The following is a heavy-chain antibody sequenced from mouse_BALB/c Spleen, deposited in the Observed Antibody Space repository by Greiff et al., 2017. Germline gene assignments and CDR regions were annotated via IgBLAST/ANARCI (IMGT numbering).Heavy chain of an antibody. J-gene: IGHJ3*01. CDR1: GFSLTSYD. CDR3: VRYDGAY. D-gene: IGHD2-14*01. Sequence: VQLKESGPGLVAPSQSLSITCTVSGFSLTSYDISWIRQPPGKGLEWLGVIWTGGGTNYNSAFMSRLSISKDNSKSQVFLKMNSLQTDDTAIYYCVRYDGAYWGQGTLVTVSA. CDR2: IWTGGGT. V-gene: IGHV2-9-2*01.